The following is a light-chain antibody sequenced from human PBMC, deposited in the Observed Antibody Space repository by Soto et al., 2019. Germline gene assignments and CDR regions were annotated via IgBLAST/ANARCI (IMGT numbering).Light chain of an antibody. CDR3: SSYAGNSPYV. V-gene: IGLV2-23*01. J-gene: IGLJ3*02. CDR2: EGS. CDR1: TSDFGNYNF. Sequence: QSALIQPASVSGTPGQSITISCIGTTSDFGNYNFVSWYQHHPGKAPKLIMYEGSRRPSGVSDRFSGSKSGSTASLTISGLQAEDEANYYCSSYAGNSPYVFGRGTKLTVL.